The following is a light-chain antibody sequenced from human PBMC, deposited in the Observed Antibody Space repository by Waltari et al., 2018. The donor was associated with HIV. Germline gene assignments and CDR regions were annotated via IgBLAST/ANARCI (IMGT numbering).Light chain of an antibody. V-gene: IGLV2-14*01. J-gene: IGLJ3*02. CDR3: CSYRQITMLV. CDR2: EVS. CDR1: TNDVGSYKY. Sequence: QSALTQPASVSGSPGQSITISCTGSTNDVGSYKYVSWYQHHSGKAPKLILYEVSHRPSGVSDRFSASKAGNTASLTISGLQEEDEADYYCCSYRQITMLVFGSGTKLTVL.